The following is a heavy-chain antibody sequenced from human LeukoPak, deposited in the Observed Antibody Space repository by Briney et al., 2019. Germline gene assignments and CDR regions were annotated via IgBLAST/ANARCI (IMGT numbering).Heavy chain of an antibody. CDR2: IYYSGST. J-gene: IGHJ6*03. V-gene: IGHV4-59*12. Sequence: SETLSLTCTVSGGSISSYYWSWIRQPPGKGLEWIGDIYYSGSTNYNPSLKSRVTISVDTSKNQFSLKLSSVTAADTAVYYCARLGPRYNYYSGYVCGTGNTCTVSS. CDR3: ARLGPRYNYYSGYV. CDR1: GGSISSYY.